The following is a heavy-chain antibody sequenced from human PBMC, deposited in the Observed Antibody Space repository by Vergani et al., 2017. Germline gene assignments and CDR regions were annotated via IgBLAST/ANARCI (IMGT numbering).Heavy chain of an antibody. V-gene: IGHV2-5*04. D-gene: IGHD1-7*01. Sequence: QITLKESGPTLVKPTQTLTLTCTVSGFSLNTRGVSVAWIRQPPGKALDWLALIYWNDDQHYSTSLNNRVIITKDTSKNQVVLTMTNMDYVDTGPYYCCYRKTEWGTTGCYYPFYYYYYMDVWGKETTVTVSS. CDR2: IYWNDDQ. J-gene: IGHJ6*03. CDR1: GFSLNTRGVS. CDR3: CYRKTEWGTTGCYYPFYYYYYMDV.